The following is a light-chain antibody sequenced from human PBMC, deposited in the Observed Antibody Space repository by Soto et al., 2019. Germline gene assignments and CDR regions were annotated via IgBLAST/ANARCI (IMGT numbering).Light chain of an antibody. J-gene: IGKJ3*01. CDR2: AAS. V-gene: IGKV1-27*01. CDR1: QGIRTF. Sequence: DIQMTQSPTSLSASVGDRVNITRRASQGIRTFVAWYQQKPGKAPKLLIYAASTFQSGVPSRYSGSGSGTDFALAINIRQTEDVATHYFRKYSSVPVFGPGTKVDIQ. CDR3: RKYSSVPV.